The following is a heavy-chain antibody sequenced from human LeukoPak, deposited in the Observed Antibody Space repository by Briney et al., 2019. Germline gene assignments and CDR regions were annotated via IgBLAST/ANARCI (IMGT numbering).Heavy chain of an antibody. CDR3: AIQLWLAELDV. D-gene: IGHD5-18*01. CDR1: GYTFTSYG. CDR2: ISAFNGNT. Sequence: ASVKVSCKASGYTFTSYGSSWVRQAPGQGLEWMGWISAFNGNTNYAQKLQGRVTMTTDTSTSTAYMELRSLRSDDTAVYYCAIQLWLAELDVWGQGTTVTVSS. J-gene: IGHJ6*02. V-gene: IGHV1-18*01.